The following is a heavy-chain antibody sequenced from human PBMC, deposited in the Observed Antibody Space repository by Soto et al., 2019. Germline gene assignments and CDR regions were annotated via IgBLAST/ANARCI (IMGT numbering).Heavy chain of an antibody. J-gene: IGHJ4*02. V-gene: IGHV1-18*01. D-gene: IGHD5-18*01. CDR2: ISAYNGNT. CDR1: GYTFTSYG. Sequence: QVQLVQSGAEVKKPGASVKVSCKASGYTFTSYGISWVRQAPGQGLEWMGWISAYNGNTNYAQKLQGRVTXTXXXSXXTAYMELRSLRSDDTAVYYCARDHKEDTAMVTGPYWGQGTLVTVSS. CDR3: ARDHKEDTAMVTGPY.